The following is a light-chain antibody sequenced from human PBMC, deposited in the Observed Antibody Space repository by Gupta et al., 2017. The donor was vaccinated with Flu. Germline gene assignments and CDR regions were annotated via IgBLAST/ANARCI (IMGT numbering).Light chain of an antibody. Sequence: EIVLTQSPATLSLSPGQRATLSCRASQSLNSYLAWYQQKPGQAPRLLIYDASTRATGTPARFSGSGPGTDFTLTISSLEPEDFAVYYCQQRSNWPLTFGGGTRVEIK. CDR2: DAS. CDR3: QQRSNWPLT. V-gene: IGKV3-11*01. J-gene: IGKJ4*01. CDR1: QSLNSY.